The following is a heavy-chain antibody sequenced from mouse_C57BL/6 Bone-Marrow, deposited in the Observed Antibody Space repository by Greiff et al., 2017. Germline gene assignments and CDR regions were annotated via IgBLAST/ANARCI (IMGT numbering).Heavy chain of an antibody. V-gene: IGHV1-64*01. Sequence: VQLQQPGAELVKPGASVKLSCKASGYTFTSYWMHWVKQRPGQGLEWIGMIHPNSGSTNYNEMFKSKATLTVDKSSSTSYMQLSSLTSEDSAVYYCARARLLRFAYWGQGTLVTVSA. J-gene: IGHJ3*01. CDR3: ARARLLRFAY. D-gene: IGHD1-1*01. CDR1: GYTFTSYW. CDR2: IHPNSGST.